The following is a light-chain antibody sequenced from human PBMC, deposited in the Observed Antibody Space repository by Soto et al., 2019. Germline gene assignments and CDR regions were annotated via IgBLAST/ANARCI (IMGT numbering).Light chain of an antibody. Sequence: QSVLTQPASVSGSPGQSITISCTGTSSDVGSYNLVSWYQQHPGKAPKLMIYDGSRRPSGVSTRFSGSKSGNTASLTISGLQAEDEADYYCCSYAVSTTFLVFGGGTKLTVL. J-gene: IGLJ2*01. V-gene: IGLV2-23*01. CDR3: CSYAVSTTFLV. CDR2: DGS. CDR1: SSDVGSYNL.